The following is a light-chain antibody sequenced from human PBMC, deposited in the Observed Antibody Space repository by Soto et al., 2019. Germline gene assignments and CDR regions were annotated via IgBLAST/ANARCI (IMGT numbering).Light chain of an antibody. CDR2: SNN. CDR1: SYNIGSNT. V-gene: IGLV1-44*01. CDR3: AAWDDSLNGDWV. Sequence: QSVLTQPPSASGTPGQRVTISCSGSSYNIGSNTVNWYQQLPGTAPKLLIYSNNQRPSGVPDRFSGAKSGTSASLAISGLQSEDEADYYCAAWDDSLNGDWVFGGGTKLTVL. J-gene: IGLJ3*02.